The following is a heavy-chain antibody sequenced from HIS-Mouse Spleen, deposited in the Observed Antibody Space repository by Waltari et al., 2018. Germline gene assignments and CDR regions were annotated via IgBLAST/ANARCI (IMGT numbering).Heavy chain of an antibody. J-gene: IGHJ4*02. CDR2: INHSGST. CDR3: ARSTGSRGSYYFDY. Sequence: QVQLQQWGAGLFKPSETLSLTCAVYGGSFSGYYWRWIRQPPGKGLEWIGEINHSGSTNYNPSLKSRVTISVDTSKNQFSLKLSSVTAADTAVYYCARSTGSRGSYYFDYWGQGTLVTVSS. CDR1: GGSFSGYY. D-gene: IGHD1-1*01. V-gene: IGHV4-34*01.